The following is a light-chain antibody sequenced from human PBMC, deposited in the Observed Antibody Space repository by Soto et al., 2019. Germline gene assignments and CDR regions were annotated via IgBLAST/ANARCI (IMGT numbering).Light chain of an antibody. V-gene: IGKV1-39*01. CDR1: QSISSY. CDR2: AAS. Sequence: DIQMTQSPSSLSASVEDRVTITCRASQSISSYLNWYQQKPGIAPKLLIYAASSLQSGVPSRFSGSGSGTDFTLTISSLQPEDFATYYCQQSYSTPITFGQGTRLEIK. CDR3: QQSYSTPIT. J-gene: IGKJ5*01.